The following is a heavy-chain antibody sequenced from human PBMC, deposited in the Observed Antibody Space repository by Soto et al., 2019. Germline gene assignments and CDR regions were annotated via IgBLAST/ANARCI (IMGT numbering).Heavy chain of an antibody. D-gene: IGHD3-16*01. V-gene: IGHV1-2*04. CDR2: INPNSGGT. CDR1: GYTFTGYY. Sequence: ASVKVSCKASGYTFTGYYMHSVRQAPGQGLEWMGWINPNSGGTNYAQKFQGWVTMTRDTSISTAYMELSRLRSDDTAVYYCARDSITFGGVGAFDIWGQGTMVTVSS. CDR3: ARDSITFGGVGAFDI. J-gene: IGHJ3*02.